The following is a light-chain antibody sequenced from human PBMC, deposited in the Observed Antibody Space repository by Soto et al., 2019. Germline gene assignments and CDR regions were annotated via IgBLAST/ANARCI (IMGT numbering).Light chain of an antibody. CDR1: QSISTW. CDR3: QQYNSSPLT. J-gene: IGKJ4*02. Sequence: DIQMTQSPSTLSASVGDRVTITCRANQSISTWLAWYQQKPGKAPKLLIYEASTSESGVPSRFSGGGSGAEFTLIISSLQPDDFATYYCQQYNSSPLTFGGGTKVDIK. V-gene: IGKV1-5*01. CDR2: EAS.